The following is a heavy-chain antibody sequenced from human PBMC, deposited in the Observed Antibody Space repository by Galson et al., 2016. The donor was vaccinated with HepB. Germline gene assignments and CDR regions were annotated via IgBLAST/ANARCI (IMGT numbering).Heavy chain of an antibody. Sequence: SLRLSCAASGFTFAASGMHWVRQASGKGLEWVAFISHDELNKYYADSVKGRFTVSRDNSKNTLHLQMNSLTGDDTAVYFCAKDSIVIGAASFYFGMDVWGQGTTVTVSS. CDR1: GFTFAASG. V-gene: IGHV3-30*18. J-gene: IGHJ6*02. D-gene: IGHD2-21*01. CDR2: ISHDELNK. CDR3: AKDSIVIGAASFYFGMDV.